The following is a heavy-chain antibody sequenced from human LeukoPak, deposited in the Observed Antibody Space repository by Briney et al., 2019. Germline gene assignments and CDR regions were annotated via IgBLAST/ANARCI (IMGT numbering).Heavy chain of an antibody. CDR2: INSDGSST. CDR3: ARADSSGWGGFDY. Sequence: GGSLRLSCAASGIIFRSYWMHWVRQAPGKGLVWVSRINSDGSSTSYADSVKGRVTISRDNAKNTLHLQMNSLRVEDTAVYFCARADSSGWGGFDYWGQGTLVTVSS. D-gene: IGHD6-19*01. V-gene: IGHV3-74*01. J-gene: IGHJ4*02. CDR1: GIIFRSYW.